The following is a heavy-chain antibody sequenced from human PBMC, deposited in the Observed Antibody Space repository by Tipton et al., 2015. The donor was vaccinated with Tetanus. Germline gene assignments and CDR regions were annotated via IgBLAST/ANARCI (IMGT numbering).Heavy chain of an antibody. CDR2: IHYRGTT. CDR1: GDSMSGEFDY. V-gene: IGHV4-30-4*01. J-gene: IGHJ5*02. CDR3: SRSAVNWFDP. Sequence: TLSLTCTISGDSMSGEFDYWSWIRHLPGKGLEWIGYIHYRGTTLFNPSLKRRLTMSLDRSKNQFYLEVRSVTAADTAVYYCSRSAVNWFDPWGQGTLVTVSS.